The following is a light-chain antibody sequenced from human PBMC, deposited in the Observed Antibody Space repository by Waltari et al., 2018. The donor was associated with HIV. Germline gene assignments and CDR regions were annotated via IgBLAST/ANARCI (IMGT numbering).Light chain of an antibody. CDR3: CSYGGSYTFV. Sequence: QPALSQPRSVSGSPGQSVTIPCTGPTSDVGTYAYVSWYHHVPGQAPKVVIYDVDQRPAGIPDRFSGSKSGDTASLTISGLRGDDEGDFYCCSYGGSYTFVFGGGTRLTV. CDR1: TSDVGTYAY. CDR2: DVD. V-gene: IGLV2-11*01. J-gene: IGLJ2*01.